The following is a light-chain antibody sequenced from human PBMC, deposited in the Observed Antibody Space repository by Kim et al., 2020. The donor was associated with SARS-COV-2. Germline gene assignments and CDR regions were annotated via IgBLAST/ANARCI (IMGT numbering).Light chain of an antibody. V-gene: IGLV1-44*01. CDR2: NNN. CDR1: RSNIGNNA. Sequence: GERVIISCSGSRSNIGNNAVNWYQHLPGAAPKLLIYNNNERPSGVPDRFSGSKSGTSASLAISGLQSEDEANYYCAAWDDSLSGYVFGTGTKVTVL. CDR3: AAWDDSLSGYV. J-gene: IGLJ1*01.